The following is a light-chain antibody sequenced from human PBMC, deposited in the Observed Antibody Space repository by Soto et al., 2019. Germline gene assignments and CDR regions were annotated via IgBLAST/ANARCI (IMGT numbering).Light chain of an antibody. Sequence: QSALTQPRSVSGSPGQSVTISCTGTSSDIGGYNYVSWYQQHPGKAPELLIYQVTKRPSGIPDRFSGSKSGNTASLTVSGLQGDDEADYYCSSYAGRNHVMFGGGTQLTVL. CDR3: SSYAGRNHVM. CDR2: QVT. V-gene: IGLV2-11*01. J-gene: IGLJ3*02. CDR1: SSDIGGYNY.